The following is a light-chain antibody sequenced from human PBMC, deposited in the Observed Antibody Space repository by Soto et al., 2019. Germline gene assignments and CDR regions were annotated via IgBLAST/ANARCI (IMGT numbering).Light chain of an antibody. CDR3: CSYAGSYPLV. CDR1: SSDVGGYNY. Sequence: QSALTQPRSVSGSPGQSVTISCTGTSSDVGGYNYVSWYQQHPGKAPNLMIYDVSKRPSGVPDRFSGSKSGNTASLTISGLQAEDEADYYCCSYAGSYPLVFGGGTK. CDR2: DVS. J-gene: IGLJ2*01. V-gene: IGLV2-11*01.